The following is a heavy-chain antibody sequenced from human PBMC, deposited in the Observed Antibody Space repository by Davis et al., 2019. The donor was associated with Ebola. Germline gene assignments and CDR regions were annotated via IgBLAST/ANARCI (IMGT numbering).Heavy chain of an antibody. V-gene: IGHV1-3*01. D-gene: IGHD3-16*01. Sequence: AASVKVSCKASGFTLTKYAIHWVRQAPGQRLEWMGWVHGGNGNTKYSQRFQGRVTITRDTSASTAYMELSSLRSDDTAVYYCARDLGGMITFGGVFDYWGQGTLVTVSS. CDR2: VHGGNGNT. J-gene: IGHJ4*02. CDR1: GFTLTKYA. CDR3: ARDLGGMITFGGVFDY.